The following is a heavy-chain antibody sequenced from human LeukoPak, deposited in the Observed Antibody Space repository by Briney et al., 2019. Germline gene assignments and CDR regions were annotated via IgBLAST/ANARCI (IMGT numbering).Heavy chain of an antibody. D-gene: IGHD3-3*01. CDR3: ARADLYYDFWSGYPSLGY. CDR2: ISAYNGNT. V-gene: IGHV1-18*01. Sequence: ASVKVSCKASGYTFTSYGISWVRQAPGQGLEWTGWISAYNGNTNYAQKLQGRVTMTTDTSTSTAYMELRSLRSDDTAVYYCARADLYYDFWSGYPSLGYWGQGTLVTVSS. J-gene: IGHJ4*02. CDR1: GYTFTSYG.